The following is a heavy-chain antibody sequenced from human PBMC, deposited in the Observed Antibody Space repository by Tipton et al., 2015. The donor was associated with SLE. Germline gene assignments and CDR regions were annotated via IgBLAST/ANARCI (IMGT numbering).Heavy chain of an antibody. D-gene: IGHD5-18*01. CDR1: GFTVSSNY. CDR3: ARVRGIQLWLPNGMDV. V-gene: IGHV3-48*01. CDR2: ISSSSSTI. J-gene: IGHJ6*02. Sequence: SLRLSCAASGFTVSSNYMSWVRQAPGKGLEWVSYISSSSSTIYYADSVKGRFTISRDNAKNSLYLQMNSLRAEDTAVYYCARVRGIQLWLPNGMDVWGQGTTVTVSS.